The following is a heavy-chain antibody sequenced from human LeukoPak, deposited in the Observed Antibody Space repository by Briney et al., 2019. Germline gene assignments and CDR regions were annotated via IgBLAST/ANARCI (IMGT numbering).Heavy chain of an antibody. D-gene: IGHD3-22*01. Sequence: PGGSLRLSCAASGFTFSSYGMHWVRQAPGKGLEWVAVIWCDGSNKYYADSVKGRFTISRDNSKNTRYLQMNSLRAEDTAVYYCARGTTLYDSSGDDFDYWGQGTLVTVSS. CDR3: ARGTTLYDSSGDDFDY. CDR1: GFTFSSYG. CDR2: IWCDGSNK. J-gene: IGHJ4*02. V-gene: IGHV3-33*01.